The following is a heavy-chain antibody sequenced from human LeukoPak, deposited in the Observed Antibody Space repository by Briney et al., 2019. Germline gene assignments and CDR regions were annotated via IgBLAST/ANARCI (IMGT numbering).Heavy chain of an antibody. CDR3: AKGCADYGADAFDI. D-gene: IGHD4-17*01. V-gene: IGHV3-23*01. CDR2: SRGSGGTT. Sequence: GGSLRLSCAPSGFTFSTYAMSLVRQAPGKGLEWVSTSRGSGGTTYYADSVKGRFTISRDQSKNTLYLQMKSLRVEDTAVYYCAKGCADYGADAFDIWGQGTMVTVSS. J-gene: IGHJ3*02. CDR1: GFTFSTYA.